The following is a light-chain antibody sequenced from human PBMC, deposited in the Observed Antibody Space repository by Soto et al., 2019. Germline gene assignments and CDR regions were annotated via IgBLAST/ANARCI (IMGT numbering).Light chain of an antibody. V-gene: IGKV3-15*01. Sequence: EIVMTQSPATLSVSPGERATLSCRASQCVSSNLAWYQQKPGQAPRLLIYGASTRATGIPARFSGSGSGTEFTLTISSLQSEDFAVYYCQQYNNWPGTFGGGTKVEIK. CDR3: QQYNNWPGT. CDR1: QCVSSN. J-gene: IGKJ4*01. CDR2: GAS.